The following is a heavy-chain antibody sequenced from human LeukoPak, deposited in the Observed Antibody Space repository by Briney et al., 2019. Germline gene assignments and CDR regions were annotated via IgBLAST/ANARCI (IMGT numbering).Heavy chain of an antibody. J-gene: IGHJ4*02. Sequence: GRSLRLSCAASRFTPSSYAMSWVRHAPGRGLEWVSTISGNGGDTYYADSVKGRFTISRDNSKNTLYLQMNSLRAEDTAVYYCTDKYSYDYWGQGTLVTVSS. CDR2: ISGNGGDT. CDR1: RFTPSSYA. D-gene: IGHD5-18*01. V-gene: IGHV3-23*01. CDR3: TDKYSYDY.